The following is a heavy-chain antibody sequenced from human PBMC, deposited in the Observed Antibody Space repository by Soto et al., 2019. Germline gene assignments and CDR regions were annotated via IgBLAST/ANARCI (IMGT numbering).Heavy chain of an antibody. V-gene: IGHV1-69*02. CDR2: INPILSMS. CDR1: GYTFTNYT. CDR3: ATSYGSGYRAFDS. D-gene: IGHD3-10*01. Sequence: GASVKVSCKASGYTFTNYTINWVRQALGLGLEWVGRINPILSMSNYAQKFQGRVTMTADKSTNTAYMELRSLRSEDTAMYFCATSYGSGYRAFDSWGQGALVTVSS. J-gene: IGHJ4*02.